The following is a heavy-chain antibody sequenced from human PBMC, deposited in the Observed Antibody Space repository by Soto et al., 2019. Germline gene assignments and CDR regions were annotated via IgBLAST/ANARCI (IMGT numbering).Heavy chain of an antibody. CDR2: ISAHNGNT. J-gene: IGHJ4*02. CDR3: ARGRYGDY. CDR1: GYAFTTYG. V-gene: IGHV1-18*01. Sequence: QVHLVQSGAEVKKPGASVKVSCKGSGYAFTTYGITWVRQAPGQGLEWMGWISAHNGNTNYAQKLQGRVTVTRDTSTSTAYMELGSLRSDDTGVYSCARGRYGDYWGQGALVTVSS. D-gene: IGHD1-1*01.